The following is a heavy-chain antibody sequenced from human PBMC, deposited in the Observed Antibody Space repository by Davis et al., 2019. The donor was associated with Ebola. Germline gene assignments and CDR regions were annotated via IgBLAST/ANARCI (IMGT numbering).Heavy chain of an antibody. J-gene: IGHJ5*02. CDR2: IWYDGSNK. Sequence: PGGSLRLSCAASGFTFSSYGMHWVRQAPGKGLEWVAVIWYDGSNKYYADSVKGRFTISRDNSKNTLYLQMNSLRAEDTAVYYCAKEGIAAAMEPWGQGTLVTVSS. V-gene: IGHV3-33*06. D-gene: IGHD6-13*01. CDR3: AKEGIAAAMEP. CDR1: GFTFSSYG.